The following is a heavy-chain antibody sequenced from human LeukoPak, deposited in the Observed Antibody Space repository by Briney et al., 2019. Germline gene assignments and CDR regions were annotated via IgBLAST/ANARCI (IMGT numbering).Heavy chain of an antibody. CDR1: GYTFNDYH. J-gene: IGHJ5*02. D-gene: IGHD3-10*01. Sequence: GASVKVSCKASGYTFNDYHIVWVRQAPGQGLEWMGWISLNNGNTDYGQKFQGRVTMTTDTSTGTAYMELRSLRYNDTAVYYCARVSIYGLGDAQLADPWGQGTLVTVSS. CDR2: ISLNNGNT. V-gene: IGHV1-18*04. CDR3: ARVSIYGLGDAQLADP.